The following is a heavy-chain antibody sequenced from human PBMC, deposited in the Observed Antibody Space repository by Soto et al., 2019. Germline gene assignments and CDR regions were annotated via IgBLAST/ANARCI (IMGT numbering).Heavy chain of an antibody. V-gene: IGHV3-33*01. CDR2: IWYDGSNK. Sequence: PGGSLRLSCAASGFTFSSYGMHWVRQAPGKGLEWVAVIWYDGSNKYYADSVKGRFTISRDNSKNTLYLQMNSLRAEDTAVYYCARAADTATPWGVYYYYGMDVWGQGTTVTVSS. J-gene: IGHJ6*02. D-gene: IGHD5-18*01. CDR3: ARAADTATPWGVYYYYGMDV. CDR1: GFTFSSYG.